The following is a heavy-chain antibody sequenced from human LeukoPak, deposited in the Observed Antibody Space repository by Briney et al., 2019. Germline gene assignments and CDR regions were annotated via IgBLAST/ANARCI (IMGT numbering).Heavy chain of an antibody. CDR3: ARVNINNWHSCDY. CDR2: IYYSGST. V-gene: IGHV4-59*12. CDR1: GGSISTYY. Sequence: SETLSLTCTVSGGSISTYYGNWIRQAPGKGLEWIGYIYYSGSTNYNPSLKSRVTMSVDTSRNHFSLNLSSVTAADTAVYYCARVNINNWHSCDYWGQGTLVTVSS. D-gene: IGHD1-1*01. J-gene: IGHJ4*02.